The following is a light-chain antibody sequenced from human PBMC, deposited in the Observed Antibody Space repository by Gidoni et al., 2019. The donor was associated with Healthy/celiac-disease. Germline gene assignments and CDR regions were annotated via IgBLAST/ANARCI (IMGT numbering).Light chain of an antibody. CDR2: WAS. J-gene: IGKJ1*01. V-gene: IGKV4-1*01. CDR3: QQYYSTPWT. CDR1: QSVLYSSNNKNY. Sequence: DLVMTQPPDPLAVSLGERATINCKSSQSVLYSSNNKNYLAWYQQKPGQPPKLLIYWASTRESGVPDRFSGSGSGTDFTLTISSLQAEDVAVYYCQQYYSTPWTFXQXTKVEIK.